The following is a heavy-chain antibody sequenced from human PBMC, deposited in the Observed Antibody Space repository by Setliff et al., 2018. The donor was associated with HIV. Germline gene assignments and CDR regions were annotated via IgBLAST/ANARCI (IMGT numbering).Heavy chain of an antibody. V-gene: IGHV1-3*01. CDR1: GCTFTSYA. CDR3: ARGRGASGAFDI. Sequence: RASVKVSCKASGCTFTSYAMHWVRQAPGQRLEWMGWINAGNGNTKYSQKFQGRVTITRDTSASTAYMELSSLRSEDTAVYYCARGRGASGAFDIWGQGTMVTVSS. CDR2: INAGNGNT. J-gene: IGHJ3*02. D-gene: IGHD3-10*01.